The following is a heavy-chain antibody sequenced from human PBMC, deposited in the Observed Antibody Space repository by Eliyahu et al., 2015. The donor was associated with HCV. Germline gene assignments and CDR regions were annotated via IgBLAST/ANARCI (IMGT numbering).Heavy chain of an antibody. CDR2: IRGRGTST. CDR1: GFTXSDYA. CDR3: AKERGGPFDY. D-gene: IGHD3-10*01. Sequence: EVQLLESGGGLVQPGGSLGXSCVASGFTXSDYAMSWVRQAPGKGLEWVSAIRGRGTSTYYADSVKGRFTISRDNSRNTLFLQMHSLRAEDTAVYYCAKERGGPFDYWGQGTLVTVSS. V-gene: IGHV3-23*01. J-gene: IGHJ4*02.